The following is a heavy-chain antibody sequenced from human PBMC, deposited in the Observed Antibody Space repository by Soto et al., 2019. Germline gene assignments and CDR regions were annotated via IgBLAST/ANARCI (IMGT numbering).Heavy chain of an antibody. Sequence: LSLTCTVSGGSISSYYWSWIRQAPGKGLEWLSYISTSSSYTNYADSVEGRFTISRDNAMNSLYLQMNRLRAEDTAVYYCARLRLTGHFAYWGRGTLVSVSS. CDR2: ISTSSSYT. CDR3: ARLRLTGHFAY. V-gene: IGHV3-11*03. CDR1: GGSISSYY. J-gene: IGHJ4*02.